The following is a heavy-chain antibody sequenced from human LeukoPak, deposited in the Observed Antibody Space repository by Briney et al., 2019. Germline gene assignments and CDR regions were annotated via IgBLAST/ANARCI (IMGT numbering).Heavy chain of an antibody. CDR1: GFTFNTYA. Sequence: GGSLRLSCAASGFTFNTYAMTWVRQAPGKGLEWVSAISVSGNSTYSADSVKGRFTISRDNSKNTLYLQMNSLRAEDTAVYYCARSSSGYYLWDYWGQGTLVTVSS. J-gene: IGHJ4*02. D-gene: IGHD6-19*01. CDR2: ISVSGNST. V-gene: IGHV3-23*01. CDR3: ARSSSGYYLWDY.